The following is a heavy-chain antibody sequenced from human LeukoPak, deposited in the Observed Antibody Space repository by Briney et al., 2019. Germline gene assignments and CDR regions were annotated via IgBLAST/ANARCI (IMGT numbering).Heavy chain of an antibody. D-gene: IGHD4-17*01. J-gene: IGHJ4*02. CDR2: INWNGGST. CDR3: ARQNGGAEYGDYGH. V-gene: IGHV3-20*04. Sequence: PGRSLRLSCAASGFTFDDYAMHWVRQAPGKGLEWVSGINWNGGSTGYADSVKGRSTISRDNAKNSLYLQMTSLRAEDTALYYCARQNGGAEYGDYGHWGQGILVTVSS. CDR1: GFTFDDYA.